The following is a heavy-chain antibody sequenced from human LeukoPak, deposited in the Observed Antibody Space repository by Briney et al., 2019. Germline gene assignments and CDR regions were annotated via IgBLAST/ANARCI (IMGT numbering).Heavy chain of an antibody. V-gene: IGHV3-21*01. J-gene: IGHJ6*03. D-gene: IGHD6-13*01. CDR3: AKVDRGDYSSSPVPYYNYYTNV. CDR2: ISSSSSLI. CDR1: GFTFSYYS. Sequence: GGSLRLSCAASGFTFSYYSMNWVRQAPGRGLEWVSCISSSSSLIFYSDSVRGRFTISRDNAKNLLYLHMNSLRVEDTAVYYCAKVDRGDYSSSPVPYYNYYTNVWGKGTTVTVSS.